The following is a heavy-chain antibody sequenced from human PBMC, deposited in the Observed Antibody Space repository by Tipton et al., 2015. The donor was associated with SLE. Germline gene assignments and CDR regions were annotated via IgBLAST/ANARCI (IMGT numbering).Heavy chain of an antibody. CDR2: IYYCGST. CDR3: ARLGGYCSGGSCYADY. V-gene: IGHV4-39*01. Sequence: TLSLTCTVSGGSISSSSYYWGWIRQPPGKGLEWIGSIYYCGSTYYNPSLKSRVTISVDTSKNQFSLKLSSVTAADTAVYYCARLGGYCSGGSCYADYWGQGTLVTVSS. CDR1: GGSISSSSYY. D-gene: IGHD2-15*01. J-gene: IGHJ4*02.